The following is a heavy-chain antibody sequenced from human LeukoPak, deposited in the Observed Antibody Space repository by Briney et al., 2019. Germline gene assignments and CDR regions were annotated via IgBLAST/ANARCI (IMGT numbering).Heavy chain of an antibody. CDR2: MNPNSGNT. V-gene: IGHV1-8*01. D-gene: IGHD3-9*01. Sequence: ASVKVYCKASGYTFTSYDINWVRQATGQGLEWMGWMNPNSGNTGYAQKFQGRVTMTRNTSISTAYMELSSLRSEDTAVYYCARSTILRYFDSYYYYYGMDVWGQGTTVTVSS. J-gene: IGHJ6*02. CDR1: GYTFTSYD. CDR3: ARSTILRYFDSYYYYYGMDV.